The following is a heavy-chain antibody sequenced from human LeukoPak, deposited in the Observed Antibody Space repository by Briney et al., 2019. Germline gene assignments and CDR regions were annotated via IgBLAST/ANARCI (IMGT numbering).Heavy chain of an antibody. J-gene: IGHJ4*02. Sequence: GASVKVSCKASGYTFTSYDINWVRQATGQGLEWMGWMNPNSGNTGYAQKFQGRVTMTRNASISTAYMELSSLRSEDTAVYYCARGPNYYDSSGYYCNYWGQGTLVTVSS. CDR2: MNPNSGNT. D-gene: IGHD3-22*01. CDR3: ARGPNYYDSSGYYCNY. V-gene: IGHV1-8*01. CDR1: GYTFTSYD.